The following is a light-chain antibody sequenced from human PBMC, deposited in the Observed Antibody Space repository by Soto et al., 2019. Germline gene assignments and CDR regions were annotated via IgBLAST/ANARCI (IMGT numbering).Light chain of an antibody. J-gene: IGLJ2*01. CDR3: SSYASSSTLV. CDR2: EVS. Sequence: QSALIQPASVSGSPGQSIAISCTGTSSDIGSYHYVSWYQHHPGKAPKLIIYEVSNRPSGVSDRFSGSKSGNTASLTISGLQAEDEADYYCSSYASSSTLVFGGGTKLTVL. CDR1: SSDIGSYHY. V-gene: IGLV2-14*01.